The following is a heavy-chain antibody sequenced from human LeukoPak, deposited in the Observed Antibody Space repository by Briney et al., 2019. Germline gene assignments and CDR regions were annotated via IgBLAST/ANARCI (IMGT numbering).Heavy chain of an antibody. Sequence: RASVKVSCKASGYTFTSYDINWGRQATGQGLGWMGWMNPNSGNTGYAQKFQGRVTITRNTSISTAYMELSSLRSEDTAVYYCARFEGGSSSLDYWGQGTLVTVSS. CDR1: GYTFTSYD. CDR2: MNPNSGNT. V-gene: IGHV1-8*03. CDR3: ARFEGGSSSLDY. J-gene: IGHJ4*02. D-gene: IGHD6-6*01.